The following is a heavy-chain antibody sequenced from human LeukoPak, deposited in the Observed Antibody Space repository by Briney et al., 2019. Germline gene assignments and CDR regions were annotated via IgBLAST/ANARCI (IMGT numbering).Heavy chain of an antibody. CDR1: GFTVSSNY. V-gene: IGHV3-72*01. Sequence: GGSLRLSCAASGFTVSSNYMSWVRQAPGKGLEWVGRTRNKANSYTTEYAASVKDRFTISRDESKNSLYLQMNSLKTEDTAVYYCSRVHGSGRGTFHIWGQGTMVTVSS. CDR3: SRVHGSGRGTFHI. CDR2: TRNKANSYTT. D-gene: IGHD3-10*01. J-gene: IGHJ3*02.